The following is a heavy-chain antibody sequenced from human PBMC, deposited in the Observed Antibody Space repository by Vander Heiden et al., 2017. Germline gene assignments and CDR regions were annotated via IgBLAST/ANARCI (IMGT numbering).Heavy chain of an antibody. V-gene: IGHV3-23*01. J-gene: IGHJ2*01. Sequence: EMKLLESGGGLVQPGGSLRLSCAASEFTFRNSAMSWVRQAPGQGLEWVSTISPSGRSTYYADSVKGRFTISRDNSKNTLSLQMNSLRAEDTAVYYCARGNDYSNFDWFFDLWGRGTLITVSS. CDR2: ISPSGRST. CDR1: EFTFRNSA. CDR3: ARGNDYSNFDWFFDL. D-gene: IGHD4-4*01.